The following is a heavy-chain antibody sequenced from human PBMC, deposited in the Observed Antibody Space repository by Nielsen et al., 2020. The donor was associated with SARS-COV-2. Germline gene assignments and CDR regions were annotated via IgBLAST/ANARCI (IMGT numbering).Heavy chain of an antibody. D-gene: IGHD2-21*01. CDR3: ARGIRPRHVFDI. Sequence: SETLSLTCTVSGGSIKTASYYWSWIRQHPKWGLEWVGYIYHTGSTYYNSALESRVTISADMSKNQFSLELTSLTAADTAVYYCARGIRPRHVFDIWGQGTMVTVSS. CDR2: IYHTGST. CDR1: GGSIKTASYY. V-gene: IGHV4-31*03. J-gene: IGHJ3*02.